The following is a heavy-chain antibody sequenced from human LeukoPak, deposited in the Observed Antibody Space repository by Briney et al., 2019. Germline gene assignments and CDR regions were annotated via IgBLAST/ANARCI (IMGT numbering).Heavy chain of an antibody. J-gene: IGHJ4*02. CDR1: GFTFSSYG. V-gene: IGHV3-30*18. Sequence: GRSLRLSCAASGFTFSSYGMHWVRQAPGKGLEWVAVISYDGSSKFYADSVKGRFTISRDDAKNTLYVQMNSLRADDTAVYYCAKQREGSSWSPDYWGQGTLVTVSS. CDR2: ISYDGSSK. D-gene: IGHD6-13*01. CDR3: AKQREGSSWSPDY.